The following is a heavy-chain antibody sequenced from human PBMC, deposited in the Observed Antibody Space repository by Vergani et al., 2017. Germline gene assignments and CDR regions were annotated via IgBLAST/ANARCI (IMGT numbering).Heavy chain of an antibody. CDR1: GFTVSSNY. J-gene: IGHJ4*02. Sequence: EVQLVESGGGLVQPGGSLRLSCAASGFTVSSNYMSWVRQAPGKGLEWVSVIYSGGSTYYADSVKGRFTISRDNSKNTLYLQMNSLRAEDTAVYYCARGTYNPVVLMVYATHLDYWGQGTLVTVSS. D-gene: IGHD2-8*01. CDR3: ARGTYNPVVLMVYATHLDY. V-gene: IGHV3-66*01. CDR2: IYSGGST.